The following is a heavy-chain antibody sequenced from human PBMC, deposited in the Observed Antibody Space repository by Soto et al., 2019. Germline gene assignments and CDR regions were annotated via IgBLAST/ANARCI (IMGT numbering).Heavy chain of an antibody. D-gene: IGHD6-19*01. J-gene: IGHJ3*02. CDR2: IIPILGIA. CDR3: ARETRVAVAGTVGAFDI. Sequence: SVKVSCKASGGTFSSYTISWVRQAPGQGLEWMGRIIPILGIANYAQKFQGRVTITADKSTSTAYMELSSLRSEDTAVYYCARETRVAVAGTVGAFDIWGQGTMVTVSS. CDR1: GGTFSSYT. V-gene: IGHV1-69*02.